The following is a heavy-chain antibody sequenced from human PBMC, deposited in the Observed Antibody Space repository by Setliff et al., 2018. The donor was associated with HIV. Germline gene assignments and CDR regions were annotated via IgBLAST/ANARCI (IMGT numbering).Heavy chain of an antibody. D-gene: IGHD6-13*01. Sequence: SGPTLVNPTQTLTLTCTFSGFSLSTSGVGVGWIRQPPGKALEWLALIYWNDDKRYSPSLKSRLTITKDTCKNQVVLTMTNMDPVDTATYYCANSTFVAEAGGFDDWGQGTLVTVSS. CDR1: GFSLSTSGVG. J-gene: IGHJ4*02. CDR2: IYWNDDK. CDR3: ANSTFVAEAGGFDD. V-gene: IGHV2-5*01.